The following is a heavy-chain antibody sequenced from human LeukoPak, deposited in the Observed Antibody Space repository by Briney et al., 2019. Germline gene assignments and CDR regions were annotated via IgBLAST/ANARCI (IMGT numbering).Heavy chain of an antibody. D-gene: IGHD6-19*01. J-gene: IGHJ4*02. CDR3: GIEISGFPDY. CDR2: IWYDGSNK. V-gene: IGHV3-33*01. Sequence: GRSLRLSCAASGFTFSSYGMHLVRQAPGKGLEWVAVIWYDGSNKYYADSVKGRFTISRDNSKNTLYLQMNSLRAEDTAVYYCGIEISGFPDYWGQGTLVTVSS. CDR1: GFTFSSYG.